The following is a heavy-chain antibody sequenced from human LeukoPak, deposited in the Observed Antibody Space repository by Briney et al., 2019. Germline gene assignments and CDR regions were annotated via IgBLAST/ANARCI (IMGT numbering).Heavy chain of an antibody. Sequence: GGSLRLSCAASGFTFSSYAMSWVRQALGKGLEWVSAISGSGGSTYYADSVKGRFTISRDNSKNTLYLQMNSLRAEDTAVYYCAKSAPNYDILTGYPDYWGQGTLVTVYS. J-gene: IGHJ4*02. CDR2: ISGSGGST. D-gene: IGHD3-9*01. CDR1: GFTFSSYA. V-gene: IGHV3-23*01. CDR3: AKSAPNYDILTGYPDY.